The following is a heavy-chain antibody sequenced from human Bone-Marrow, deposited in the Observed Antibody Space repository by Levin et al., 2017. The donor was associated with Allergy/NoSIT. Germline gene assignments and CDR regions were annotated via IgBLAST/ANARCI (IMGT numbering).Heavy chain of an antibody. J-gene: IGHJ6*02. CDR1: GFNFSTYH. CDR3: AKDRTYGILWNYGMDV. CDR2: ITRRSDYM. D-gene: IGHD4-17*01. Sequence: VASVKVSCAASGFNFSTYHMNWVRQTPGKGLEWVSSITRRSDYMYYADSVKGRFIISRDNAKNSLFLQMNSLRVDDTAVYYCAKDRTYGILWNYGMDVWGQGTTVTVSS. V-gene: IGHV3-21*01.